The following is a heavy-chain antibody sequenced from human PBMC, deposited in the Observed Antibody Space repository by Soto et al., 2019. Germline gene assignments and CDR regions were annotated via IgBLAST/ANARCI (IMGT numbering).Heavy chain of an antibody. CDR3: ARVPAHCSSPNCYSDY. CDR2: IWYDGSNT. CDR1: GFTFSRYG. V-gene: IGHV3-33*01. J-gene: IGHJ4*02. Sequence: GRPLRLSCAACGFTFSRYGMHWVRQAPGKGLEWVAVIWYDGSNTYYADSVKGRFNISRDKAKNTLYLQMNSLRPEDTAVYYCARVPAHCSSPNCYSDYWGQGVLVTVSS. D-gene: IGHD2-2*01.